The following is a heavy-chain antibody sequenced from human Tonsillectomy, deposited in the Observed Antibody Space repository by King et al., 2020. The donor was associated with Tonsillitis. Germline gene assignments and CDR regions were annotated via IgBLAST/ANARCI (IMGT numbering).Heavy chain of an antibody. Sequence: VQLVESGGGLVQPGRSLRLSCAASGFTFDDYAMHWVRQAPRKGLEWVSGITYNSGSVAYADSVKGRFTISRDNAKNSLYLQMNSLRADDTALYYCAKDCYGSGSYDAFDIWGQGTMVTVSS. J-gene: IGHJ3*02. CDR1: GFTFDDYA. CDR3: AKDCYGSGSYDAFDI. D-gene: IGHD3-10*01. CDR2: ITYNSGSV. V-gene: IGHV3-9*01.